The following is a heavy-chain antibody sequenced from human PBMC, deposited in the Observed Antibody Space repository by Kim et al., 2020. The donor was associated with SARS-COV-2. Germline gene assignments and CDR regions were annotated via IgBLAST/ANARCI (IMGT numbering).Heavy chain of an antibody. Sequence: YYADSGKGRFTISRDNSKNTLYLQINSLRPEDTAVYSCAKGRIAGRYLDYWGQGTLVTVSS. CDR3: AKGRIAGRYLDY. D-gene: IGHD6-6*01. V-gene: IGHV3-23*01. J-gene: IGHJ4*02.